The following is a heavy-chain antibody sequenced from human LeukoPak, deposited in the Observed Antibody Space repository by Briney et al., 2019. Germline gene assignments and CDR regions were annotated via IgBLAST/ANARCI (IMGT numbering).Heavy chain of an antibody. D-gene: IGHD6-13*01. Sequence: PSETLSLTCTVSAGSISSNYWSWIPQPPGTGLKWIGYIYYSGSTNYNPSLKSRVTISVDTSKNQFSLKLSSVTAADTAVYYCASGIAAPFNWFDPWGQGTLVTVSS. CDR2: IYYSGST. CDR1: AGSISSNY. CDR3: ASGIAAPFNWFDP. V-gene: IGHV4-59*01. J-gene: IGHJ5*02.